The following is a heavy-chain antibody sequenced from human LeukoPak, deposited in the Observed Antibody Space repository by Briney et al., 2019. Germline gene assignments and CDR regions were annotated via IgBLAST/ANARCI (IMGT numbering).Heavy chain of an antibody. D-gene: IGHD3-10*01. V-gene: IGHV1-2*06. Sequence: ASVKVSCKASGYTFTGYYMHGVRQAPGQGREWMGRTNTKSGGTKHAQNFQGRVTLTRATSIRPAYMGLSRLRSADTAVYYCARTMVRGDSDYGGQGTLVTVS. CDR2: TNTKSGGT. CDR1: GYTFTGYY. J-gene: IGHJ4*02. CDR3: ARTMVRGDSDY.